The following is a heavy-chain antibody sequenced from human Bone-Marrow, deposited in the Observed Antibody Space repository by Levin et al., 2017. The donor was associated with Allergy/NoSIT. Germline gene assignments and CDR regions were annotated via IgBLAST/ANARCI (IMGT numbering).Heavy chain of an antibody. V-gene: IGHV4-59*01. J-gene: IGHJ4*02. Sequence: GSLRLSCTVSGGSIRNFYWSWIRQPPGKRLEWIGYIYYSGSTNYNPSLQTRVTISVDTSKNQFSLKLTSVTAADTAVYYSARITHYDDGSTEYDPGYYLDFWGQGALVTVSS. CDR1: GGSIRNFY. CDR2: IYYSGST. CDR3: ARITHYDDGSTEYDPGYYLDF. D-gene: IGHD3-22*01.